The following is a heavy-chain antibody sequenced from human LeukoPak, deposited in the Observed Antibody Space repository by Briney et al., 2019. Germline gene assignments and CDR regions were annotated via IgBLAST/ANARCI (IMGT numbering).Heavy chain of an antibody. J-gene: IGHJ4*02. CDR2: IYHSGST. D-gene: IGHD2-15*01. CDR1: GYSISSGYY. CDR3: ARTDGQDTEIDY. Sequence: SETLSLTCTVSGYSISSGYYWDWIRQPPGKGLEWIGSIYHSGSTYYNPSLKSRVTISVDTSKNQFSLKLSSVTAADTAVYFCARTDGQDTEIDYWGQGTLVTVSS. V-gene: IGHV4-38-2*02.